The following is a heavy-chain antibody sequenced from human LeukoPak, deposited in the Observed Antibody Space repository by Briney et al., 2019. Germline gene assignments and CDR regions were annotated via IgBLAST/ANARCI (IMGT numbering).Heavy chain of an antibody. CDR2: IWYDGSNK. CDR3: ARGFKFGELSFYYYGMDV. D-gene: IGHD3-10*01. Sequence: GGSLRLSCAASGFTFGSYGMHWVRQAPGKGLEWVAVIWYDGSNKYYADSVKGRFTISRDNSKNTLYLQMNSLRAEDTAVYYCARGFKFGELSFYYYGMDVWGQGTTVTVSS. J-gene: IGHJ6*02. V-gene: IGHV3-33*01. CDR1: GFTFGSYG.